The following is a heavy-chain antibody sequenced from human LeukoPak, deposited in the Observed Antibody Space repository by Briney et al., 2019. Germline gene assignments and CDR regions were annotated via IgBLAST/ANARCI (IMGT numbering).Heavy chain of an antibody. V-gene: IGHV3-21*01. D-gene: IGHD1-26*01. Sequence: PGGSLRLSCAASGFTFSSYSMNWVRQAPGKGLEWVSSISSSSSYIYYADPVKGRFTISRDNAKNSLYLQMNSLRAEDTAVYYCARDLVGATIDYWGQGTLVTVSS. CDR2: ISSSSSYI. CDR3: ARDLVGATIDY. CDR1: GFTFSSYS. J-gene: IGHJ4*02.